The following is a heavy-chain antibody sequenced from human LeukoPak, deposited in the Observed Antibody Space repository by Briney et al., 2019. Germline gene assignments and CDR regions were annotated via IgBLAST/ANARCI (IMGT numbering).Heavy chain of an antibody. CDR3: AKGGYSYGYFDY. D-gene: IGHD5-18*01. Sequence: GGSLRLSCAASGFTFDDYAMHWVRQAPGKGLEWVSGISWNSGSIGYADSVKGRLTISRDNAKNSLYLQMNSLRAEDTALYYCAKGGYSYGYFDYWGQGTLVTVSS. J-gene: IGHJ4*02. CDR2: ISWNSGSI. V-gene: IGHV3-9*01. CDR1: GFTFDDYA.